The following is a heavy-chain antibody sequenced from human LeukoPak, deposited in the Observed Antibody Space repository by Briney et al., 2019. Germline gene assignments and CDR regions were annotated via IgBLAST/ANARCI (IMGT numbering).Heavy chain of an antibody. D-gene: IGHD2-2*01. Sequence: GGSPRLSCAASGFTFSSYAMSWVRQAPGKGLEWVSAISGSGGSTYYADSVKGRFTISRDNSKNTLYLQMNSPRAEDTAVYYCAKDRGSSTSRYYYGMDVWGQGTTVTVSS. CDR2: ISGSGGST. J-gene: IGHJ6*02. CDR3: AKDRGSSTSRYYYGMDV. V-gene: IGHV3-23*01. CDR1: GFTFSSYA.